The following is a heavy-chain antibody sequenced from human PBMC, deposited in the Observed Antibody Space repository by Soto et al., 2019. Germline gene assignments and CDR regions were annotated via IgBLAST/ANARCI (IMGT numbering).Heavy chain of an antibody. CDR2: TYYRSKWYN. CDR3: ARSVYYYDSSGYYVYYYYYGMEV. J-gene: IGHJ6*02. D-gene: IGHD3-22*01. Sequence: PSQTLSLTCAISWDSVSSNSAAWNWIRQSPSRGLEWLGRTYYRSKWYNDYAVSVKSRMTINPDTSKNQFSLQLNSVTPEDTAVYYCARSVYYYDSSGYYVYYYYYGMEVWGQGTTVTVSS. CDR1: WDSVSSNSAA. V-gene: IGHV6-1*01.